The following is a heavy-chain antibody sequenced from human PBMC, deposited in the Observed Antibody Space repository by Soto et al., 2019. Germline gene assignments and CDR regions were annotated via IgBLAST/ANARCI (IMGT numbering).Heavy chain of an antibody. V-gene: IGHV1-69*13. CDR3: ARDISGTTLRHFDY. D-gene: IGHD1-7*01. CDR1: GGTFSTFP. Sequence: SVKVSCKSSGGTFSTFPINWVRQAPGQGLEWMGAILPVSGTTNYAQKFQGRGTFSADESTTTAYMEVSSLRSEDTAVYYCARDISGTTLRHFDYSGQGPRATVSS. CDR2: ILPVSGTT. J-gene: IGHJ4*02.